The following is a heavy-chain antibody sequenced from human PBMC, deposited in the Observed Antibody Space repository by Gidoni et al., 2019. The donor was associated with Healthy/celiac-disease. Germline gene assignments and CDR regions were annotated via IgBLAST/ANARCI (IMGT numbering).Heavy chain of an antibody. CDR1: GFTVSSNY. D-gene: IGHD4-17*01. CDR3: ARDFDNGDYVTTFDY. V-gene: IGHV3-66*01. CDR2: IYSGGST. Sequence: EVQLVESGGGLVQPGGSLRLSCAASGFTVSSNYMRWVRQAPGKGLEWVSVIYSGGSTYYADSVKGRFTISRDNSKNTLYLQMNSLRAEDTAVYYCARDFDNGDYVTTFDYWGQGTLVTVSS. J-gene: IGHJ4*02.